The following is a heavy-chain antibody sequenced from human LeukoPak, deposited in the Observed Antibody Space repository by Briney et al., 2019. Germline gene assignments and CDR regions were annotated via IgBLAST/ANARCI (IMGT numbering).Heavy chain of an antibody. CDR3: ARASGLGDQFDY. V-gene: IGHV4-30-2*01. J-gene: IGHJ4*02. Sequence: PSQTLSLTCTVSGGSISSGGYYWSWIRQPPGKGLEWIGYTYHSGSTYYNPSLKSRVTISVDRSKNQFSLKLSSVTAADTAVYYCARASGLGDQFDYWGQGTLVTVSS. D-gene: IGHD3-10*01. CDR1: GGSISSGGYY. CDR2: TYHSGST.